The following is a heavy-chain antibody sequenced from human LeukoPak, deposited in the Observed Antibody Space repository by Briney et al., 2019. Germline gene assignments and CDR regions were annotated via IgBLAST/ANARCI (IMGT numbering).Heavy chain of an antibody. Sequence: SETLSLTCTVSGGSVSSGSYYWSWIRQPPGKGLEWIVYIYYSGSTNYNPSLKSRVTISVDTSKNQFSLKLSSVTAADTAVYYCARGSDYDFWSGPFFDYWGQGTLVTVSS. D-gene: IGHD3-3*01. CDR3: ARGSDYDFWSGPFFDY. CDR1: GGSVSSGSYY. CDR2: IYYSGST. J-gene: IGHJ4*02. V-gene: IGHV4-61*01.